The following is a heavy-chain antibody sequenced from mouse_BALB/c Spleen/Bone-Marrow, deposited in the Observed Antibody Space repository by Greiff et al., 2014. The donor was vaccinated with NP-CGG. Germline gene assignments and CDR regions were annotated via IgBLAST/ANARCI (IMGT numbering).Heavy chain of an antibody. J-gene: IGHJ4*01. V-gene: IGHV2-9*02. CDR1: GFSLTNYG. Sequence: QVQLKDSGPGLVAPSQSLSITCTVSGFSLTNYGVHWVRQPPGKGLEWLGVIWADGSTNYNSALMSRLSISKDNSKSQVFFKMNSLQTDDTAMYYCARITTATGAMDYWGQGTSATVSS. CDR2: IWADGST. D-gene: IGHD1-2*01. CDR3: ARITTATGAMDY.